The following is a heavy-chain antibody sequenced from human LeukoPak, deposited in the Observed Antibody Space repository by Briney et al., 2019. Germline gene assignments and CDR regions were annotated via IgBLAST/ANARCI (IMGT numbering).Heavy chain of an antibody. V-gene: IGHV4-34*01. Sequence: PSETLSLTCAVYGGSFSGCYWSWIRQPPGKGLEWIGEINHSGSTNYNPSLKSRVTISVDTSKNQFSLKLSSVTAADTAVYYCASQESSTSYYFDYWGQGNLVTVSS. J-gene: IGHJ4*02. CDR1: GGSFSGCY. CDR3: ASQESSTSYYFDY. CDR2: INHSGST. D-gene: IGHD2-2*01.